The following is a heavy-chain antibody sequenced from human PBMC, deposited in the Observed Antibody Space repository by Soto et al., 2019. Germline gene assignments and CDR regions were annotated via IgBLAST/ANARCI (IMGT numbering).Heavy chain of an antibody. Sequence: GGSLRLSCSASGFTFSSYAMHWVRQAPGKGLEYVSAISSNGGSTYYADSVKGRFTISRDNSKNTLYLQMNSLRAEDTAVYYCASLRVYGGNSEGFDYWGQGTLVTVSS. V-gene: IGHV3-64*04. CDR1: GFTFSSYA. CDR3: ASLRVYGGNSEGFDY. CDR2: ISSNGGST. J-gene: IGHJ4*02. D-gene: IGHD4-17*01.